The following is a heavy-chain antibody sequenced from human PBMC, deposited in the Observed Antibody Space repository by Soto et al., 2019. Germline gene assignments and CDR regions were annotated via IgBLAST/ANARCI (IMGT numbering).Heavy chain of an antibody. V-gene: IGHV4-39*01. CDR2: IYYGGST. CDR3: ARQETGYCRGGSCYSFDQ. J-gene: IGHJ4*02. CDR1: GGSMRSNTYY. Sequence: SETLSLTCTVSGGSMRSNTYYWGWIRQPPGKGLEWIGSIYYGGSTYYNPSLKSRVTISVDPSKNQFSLKLSSVTAADTAVYFCARQETGYCRGGSCYSFDQWGQGTLVTVSS. D-gene: IGHD2-15*01.